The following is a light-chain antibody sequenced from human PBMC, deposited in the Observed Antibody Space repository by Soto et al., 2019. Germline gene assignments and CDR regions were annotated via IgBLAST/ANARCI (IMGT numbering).Light chain of an antibody. CDR3: SSYTSSAPFYV. CDR1: STDVDGYDY. J-gene: IGLJ1*01. CDR2: DVN. V-gene: IGLV2-14*03. Sequence: QSALTQPASVSGSPGQSITISCTGASTDVDGYDYVSWYQQHPGQAPKLMIYDVNNRPSGVSYRCSGSKSCDTASLTISGLQAEDDADYYCSSYTSSAPFYVFGTGTKVTVL.